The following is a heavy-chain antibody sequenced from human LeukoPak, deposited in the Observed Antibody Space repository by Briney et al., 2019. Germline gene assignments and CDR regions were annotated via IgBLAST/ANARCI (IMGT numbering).Heavy chain of an antibody. CDR3: AKDRCSSSSCYKAFDY. CDR2: ISYDGSNK. D-gene: IGHD2-2*02. V-gene: IGHV3-30*18. CDR1: GFTFSSYG. Sequence: GRSLRLSCAASGFTFSSYGMHWVRQAPGKGLEWVAVISYDGSNKYYADSVKGRFTISRDNSKNTLYLQMNSLRAEDTAVYYCAKDRCSSSSCYKAFDYWGQGTLVTVSS. J-gene: IGHJ4*02.